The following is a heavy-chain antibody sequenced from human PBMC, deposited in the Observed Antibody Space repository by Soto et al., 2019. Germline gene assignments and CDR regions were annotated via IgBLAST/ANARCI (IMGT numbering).Heavy chain of an antibody. CDR1: GFTFSSYS. Sequence: GGSLRLSCAASGFTFSSYSMNWVRQAPGKGLEWVSYISSSSSTIYYADSVKGRFTISRDNAKNSLYLQMNSLRDEDTAVYYCARGDEDLYQLLLPGDRSSGREGVPVHAFDIWGQGTMVTVSS. V-gene: IGHV3-48*02. D-gene: IGHD6-19*01. J-gene: IGHJ3*02. CDR2: ISSSSSTI. CDR3: ARGDEDLYQLLLPGDRSSGREGVPVHAFDI.